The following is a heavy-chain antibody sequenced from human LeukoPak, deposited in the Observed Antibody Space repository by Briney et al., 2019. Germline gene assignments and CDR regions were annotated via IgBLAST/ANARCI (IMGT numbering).Heavy chain of an antibody. Sequence: SETLSLTCTVSGGSISSYYWSWIRQPPGKGLEWIGYIYYSGSTNYNPSLTSRVTISVDTSKNQFSLKLSSVTAADTAVYYCAREGWDGGYYMDIWGKGTTVTVSS. CDR3: AREGWDGGYYMDI. V-gene: IGHV4-59*01. CDR2: IYYSGST. J-gene: IGHJ6*03. CDR1: GGSISSYY. D-gene: IGHD3-16*01.